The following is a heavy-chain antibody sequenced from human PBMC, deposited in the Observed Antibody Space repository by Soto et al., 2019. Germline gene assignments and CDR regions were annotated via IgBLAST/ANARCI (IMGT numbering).Heavy chain of an antibody. D-gene: IGHD3-10*02. V-gene: IGHV1-46*01. Sequence: ASVKVSCQASGSSLTGYYMHWVRRAPGQGLEWMGIPNPRDGSTSYAQRFQGRVTMTSDTSTSTVYVEMSRLRTDDTAMYFCATSYVTSRHIDFWGQGSLVT. CDR2: PNPRDGST. CDR1: GSSLTGYY. CDR3: ATSYVTSRHIDF. J-gene: IGHJ4*02.